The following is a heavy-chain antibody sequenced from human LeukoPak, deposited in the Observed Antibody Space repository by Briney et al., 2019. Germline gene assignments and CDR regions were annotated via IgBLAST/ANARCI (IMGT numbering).Heavy chain of an antibody. CDR1: GGSLSSYY. J-gene: IGHJ3*02. Sequence: PSETLSLTCTVSGGSLSSYYWSRIRQPPGKGLEWIGYIYYSGSTNYNPSLKRRVTISLDTSKNQFSLKLSSVTAADTAVYYCATYSTGFDIWGQGTVVTVSS. D-gene: IGHD6-19*01. CDR3: ATYSTGFDI. CDR2: IYYSGST. V-gene: IGHV4-59*12.